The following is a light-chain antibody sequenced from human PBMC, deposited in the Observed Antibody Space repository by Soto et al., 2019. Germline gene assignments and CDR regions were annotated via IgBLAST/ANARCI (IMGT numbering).Light chain of an antibody. CDR1: QDISIW. CDR3: QQANSFPIT. Sequence: DIQMTQSPSSVSASVGDRVTITCRASQDISIWLAWYQQKPGKAPNLLIYAASNLQSGVPSRFSGSGSGTDFTLTISSLQPEDFATYYCQQANSFPITFAQGTRREIK. CDR2: AAS. J-gene: IGKJ5*01. V-gene: IGKV1-12*01.